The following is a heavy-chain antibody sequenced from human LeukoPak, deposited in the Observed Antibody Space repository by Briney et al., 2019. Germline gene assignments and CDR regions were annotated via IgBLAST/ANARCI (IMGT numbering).Heavy chain of an antibody. J-gene: IGHJ5*02. CDR1: GGSISSSSYY. CDR2: IYYSGSS. CDR3: ARKLVSNDFWSGYYSWFDP. Sequence: SETLSLTCTVSGGSISSSSYYWGWIRQPPGKGLEWIGSIYYSGSSYYNPSLKSRVTISVDTSKNQFSLKLSSVTAADTAVYYCARKLVSNDFWSGYYSWFDPWGQGTLVTVSS. V-gene: IGHV4-39*01. D-gene: IGHD3-3*01.